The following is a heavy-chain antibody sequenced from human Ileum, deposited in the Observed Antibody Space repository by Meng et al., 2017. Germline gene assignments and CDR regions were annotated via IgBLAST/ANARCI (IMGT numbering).Heavy chain of an antibody. Sequence: QVQLQEPGPGLVKPSGTLALTCAVSGGSISFGYWWSWVRQPPGQGLEWIGEIHHSGGTNYNPSLKSRVTLSVDNSNNQFSLSLTSVTAADTAVYYCARNGDYSADHWGQGILVTVSS. V-gene: IGHV4-4*02. CDR1: GGSISFGYW. CDR3: ARNGDYSADH. J-gene: IGHJ4*02. CDR2: IHHSGGT. D-gene: IGHD2-21*01.